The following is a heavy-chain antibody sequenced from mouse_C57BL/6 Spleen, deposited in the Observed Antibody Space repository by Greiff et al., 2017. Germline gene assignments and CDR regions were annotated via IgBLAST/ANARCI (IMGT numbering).Heavy chain of an antibody. V-gene: IGHV1-80*01. CDR1: GYAFSSYW. D-gene: IGHD1-1*01. J-gene: IGHJ3*01. CDR2: IYPGDGDT. Sequence: QVQLQQSGAELVKPGASVKISCKASGYAFSSYWMNWVKQRPGKGLEWIGQIYPGDGDTNYNGKFKGKATLTADTSSSTAYLQLSSLTSEDSAVYFCARDGSYGSSPFAYWGQGTLVTVSA. CDR3: ARDGSYGSSPFAY.